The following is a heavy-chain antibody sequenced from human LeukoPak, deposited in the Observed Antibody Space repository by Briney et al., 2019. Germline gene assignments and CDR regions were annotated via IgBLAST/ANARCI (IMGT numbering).Heavy chain of an antibody. CDR2: IYHSGST. Sequence: SVTLSLTCAVSGYSISRGYYWGWIRQPPGKGLEWIGSIYHSGSTYYNPSLKSRVTISVDTSKNQFSLKLSSVTAADTAVYYCARDRANYGSSGLKPYNWFDPWGQGTLVTVSS. J-gene: IGHJ5*02. CDR1: GYSISRGYY. CDR3: ARDRANYGSSGLKPYNWFDP. V-gene: IGHV4-38-2*02. D-gene: IGHD3-22*01.